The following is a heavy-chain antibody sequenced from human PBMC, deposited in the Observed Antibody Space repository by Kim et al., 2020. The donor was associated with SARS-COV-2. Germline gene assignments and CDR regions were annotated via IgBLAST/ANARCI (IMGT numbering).Heavy chain of an antibody. J-gene: IGHJ5*02. Sequence: SQTLSLTCAISGDSVSSNSAAWNWLRQSPSRGLEWLGRTYYRSKWYNDYAVSVKSRITINPDTSKNQFSLQLNSVTPEDTAVYYCARVGGIKGDNWFDPWGQGTLVTVSS. CDR2: TYYRSKWYN. V-gene: IGHV6-1*01. D-gene: IGHD2-15*01. CDR1: GDSVSSNSAA. CDR3: ARVGGIKGDNWFDP.